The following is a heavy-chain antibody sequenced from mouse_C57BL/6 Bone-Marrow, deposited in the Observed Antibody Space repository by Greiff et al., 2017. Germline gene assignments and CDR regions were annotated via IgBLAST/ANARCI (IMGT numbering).Heavy chain of an antibody. V-gene: IGHV8-12*01. J-gene: IGHJ3*01. Sequence: QVTLKVSGPGLLQSSQTLSLTCSFSGFSLSTSGMGVSWIRQPPGKGLEWLAHIYWDDDKRYNPSLKSRLTISKDTSRNQLYLKSTRVDTADTAKYYCARFYYNGGSLACWGQGTLVTDSA. CDR1: GFSLSTSGMG. CDR3: ARFYYNGGSLAC. CDR2: IYWDDDK. D-gene: IGHD1-1*01.